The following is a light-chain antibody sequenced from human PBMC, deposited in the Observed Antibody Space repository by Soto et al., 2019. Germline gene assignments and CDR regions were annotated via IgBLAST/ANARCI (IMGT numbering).Light chain of an antibody. Sequence: TQMTQSPSTLAASVGHTGTITCRASQSISSWLAWYQQKPGKAPKLLIYDASSLESGVPSRFSGSGSGTEFTLTISSLQPDDFATYYCQQYNSYSSTFGQGTRVEIK. CDR3: QQYNSYSST. J-gene: IGKJ5*01. CDR1: QSISSW. CDR2: DAS. V-gene: IGKV1-5*01.